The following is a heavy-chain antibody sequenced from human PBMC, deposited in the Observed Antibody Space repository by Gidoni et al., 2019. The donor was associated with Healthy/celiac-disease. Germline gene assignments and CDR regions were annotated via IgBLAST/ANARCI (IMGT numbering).Heavy chain of an antibody. V-gene: IGHV3-30-3*01. CDR3: ARESVNYYDSSGYYYPSFDY. CDR2: ISYDGSNK. J-gene: IGHJ4*02. Sequence: QVQLVESGGGVVQPGRSLRLSCAASGFTFSSYAMHWVRQAPGKGLEWVAVISYDGSNKYYADSVKGRFTISRDNSKNTLYLQMNSLRAEDTAVYYCARESVNYYDSSGYYYPSFDYWGQGTLDTVSS. D-gene: IGHD3-22*01. CDR1: GFTFSSYA.